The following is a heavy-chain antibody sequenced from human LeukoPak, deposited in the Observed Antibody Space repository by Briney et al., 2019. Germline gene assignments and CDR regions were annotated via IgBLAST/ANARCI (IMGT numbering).Heavy chain of an antibody. D-gene: IGHD5-18*01. Sequence: PGGSLRLSGAASGFTFSSYWMHWVRQAPGKGLVWVSRINSDGSSTRYADSVKGRFTISRDNTKNTLYLQMNSLRAEDTAVYYCAKYQGPGYSYGYGYFDLWGRGTLVTVSS. J-gene: IGHJ2*01. CDR2: INSDGSST. V-gene: IGHV3-74*01. CDR3: AKYQGPGYSYGYGYFDL. CDR1: GFTFSSYW.